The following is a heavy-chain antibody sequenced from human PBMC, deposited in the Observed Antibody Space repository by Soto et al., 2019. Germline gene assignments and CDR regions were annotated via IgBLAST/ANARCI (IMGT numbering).Heavy chain of an antibody. CDR1: GSILSTSW. J-gene: IGHJ5*02. D-gene: IGHD5-12*01. CDR3: ATVATNSYNWLDP. CDR2: INSDGSKT. Sequence: GGPLRPSGAAPGSILSTSWMHWVRQVPGKGLEWVSRINSDGSKTTYADSVKGRFTISRDNAKNTVYLQMNSLRGEDTAVYYCATVATNSYNWLDPWGQGTLVTVSS. V-gene: IGHV3-74*01.